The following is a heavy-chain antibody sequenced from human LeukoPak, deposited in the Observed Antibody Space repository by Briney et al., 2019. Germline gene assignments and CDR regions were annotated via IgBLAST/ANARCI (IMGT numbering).Heavy chain of an antibody. V-gene: IGHV1-46*01. CDR1: GYTFTSYY. D-gene: IGHD4-17*01. J-gene: IGHJ3*02. CDR3: ASGDHGDYEAFDI. CDR2: IHPGDGKT. Sequence: ASVKVSCKASGYTFTSYYMHWVRQAPGQGLEWMGVIHPGDGKTNYAQEFQARVTITRDTFTRTVNMELSSLSSEDTAVYYCASGDHGDYEAFDIWGQGTMVTVSS.